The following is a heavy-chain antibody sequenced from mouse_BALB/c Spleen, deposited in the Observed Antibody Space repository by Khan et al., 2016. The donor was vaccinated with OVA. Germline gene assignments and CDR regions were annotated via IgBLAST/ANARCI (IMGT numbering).Heavy chain of an antibody. J-gene: IGHJ3*01. CDR2: INPSNGGT. CDR3: TRRGTARATLWFAY. Sequence: QVQLQQSGAELVKPGASVKLSCKASGYTFTSYYMYWLKQRPGQGLEWIGEINPSNGGTNFNEKFKSKATLTVDKSSSTAYMQLSSLTSEDSAVXYSTRRGTARATLWFAYWGQGTLVTVAA. D-gene: IGHD3-2*01. V-gene: IGHV1S81*02. CDR1: GYTFTSYY.